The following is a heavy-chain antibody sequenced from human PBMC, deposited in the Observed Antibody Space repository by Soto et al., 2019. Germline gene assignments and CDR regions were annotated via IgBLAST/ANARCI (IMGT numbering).Heavy chain of an antibody. CDR3: AREDKSYVYEY. CDR1: GGSLRSVGYY. D-gene: IGHD3-16*01. Sequence: QVQLQESGPGLVKPSQTLSLTCTVSGGSLRSVGYYWNWIRQHPGKGLEWIGCTSYSGSTYYSPSLKSRVTISVDTSENQFSLKLSSVTAADTAVYYCAREDKSYVYEYWGQGILVTVSS. J-gene: IGHJ4*02. V-gene: IGHV4-31*03. CDR2: TSYSGST.